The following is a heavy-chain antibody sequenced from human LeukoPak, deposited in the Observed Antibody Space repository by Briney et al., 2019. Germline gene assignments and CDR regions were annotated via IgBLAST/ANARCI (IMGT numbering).Heavy chain of an antibody. Sequence: PGGSLRLSCAASGFTFSSYGMHWVRQAPGKGLEWVAFIRYDGSNKYYAGSVKGRFTISRDNSKNTLYLQMNSLRADDTAVYYCAKSHHVTAIDYWGQGTLVTVSS. CDR3: AKSHHVTAIDY. CDR2: IRYDGSNK. D-gene: IGHD2-21*02. V-gene: IGHV3-30*02. J-gene: IGHJ4*02. CDR1: GFTFSSYG.